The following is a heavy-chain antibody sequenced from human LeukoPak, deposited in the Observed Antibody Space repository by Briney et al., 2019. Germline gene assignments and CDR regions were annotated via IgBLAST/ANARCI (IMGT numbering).Heavy chain of an antibody. CDR3: ARDEFDGYNLGPSIY. CDR1: GFTFRNYA. D-gene: IGHD5-24*01. J-gene: IGHJ4*02. CDR2: ISYDGVHK. Sequence: QPGRSLRLSCAASGFTFRNYAMHWVRQTPDKGLGWVAVISYDGVHKNYADSVKGRFTISRDDPKNTLYLQMNSLRTEDTGLYYCARDEFDGYNLGPSIYWGQGTLVTVSS. V-gene: IGHV3-30*04.